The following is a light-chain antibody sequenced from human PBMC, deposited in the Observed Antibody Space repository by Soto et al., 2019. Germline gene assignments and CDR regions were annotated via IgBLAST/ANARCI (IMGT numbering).Light chain of an antibody. CDR3: AAWDDSLNGPV. Sequence: QPVLAQPPSASGTPGQRVTISCSGSSSNIGRNTVNWYQQLPETAPKLLIYNNNQRPSGVPDRFSGSKSGTSASLAISGLQSEDEADYYCAAWDDSLNGPVFGGGTQLTVL. CDR1: SSNIGRNT. J-gene: IGLJ2*01. CDR2: NNN. V-gene: IGLV1-44*01.